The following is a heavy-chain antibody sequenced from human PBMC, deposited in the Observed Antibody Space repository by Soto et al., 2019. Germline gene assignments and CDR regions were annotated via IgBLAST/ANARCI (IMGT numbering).Heavy chain of an antibody. CDR2: ISGSGGST. D-gene: IGHD6-19*01. V-gene: IGHV3-23*01. Sequence: GGSLRLSCAASGFTFSSYAMSWVRQAPGKGLEWVSTISGSGGSTDYADSVTGRFSISRDNSTNTLYLQMNSLRPEDTAVYYCAKSLSGWSFFDYWGQGTLVTVSS. CDR3: AKSLSGWSFFDY. J-gene: IGHJ4*02. CDR1: GFTFSSYA.